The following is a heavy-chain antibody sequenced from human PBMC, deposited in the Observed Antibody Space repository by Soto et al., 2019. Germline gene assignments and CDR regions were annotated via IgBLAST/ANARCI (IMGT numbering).Heavy chain of an antibody. Sequence: QVQLVQSGAEVKKPGSSVKVSCKASGGTFSGYAISWVRQAPGQGLEWMGEIIPMFGTSNYAQKFQGRVTITADESTSTAYMELSSLRSDDTAVYYCARGSCSSTSCYKEYYFDLWGQGTLVTVSS. CDR1: GGTFSGYA. CDR3: ARGSCSSTSCYKEYYFDL. V-gene: IGHV1-69*01. J-gene: IGHJ4*02. CDR2: IIPMFGTS. D-gene: IGHD2-2*02.